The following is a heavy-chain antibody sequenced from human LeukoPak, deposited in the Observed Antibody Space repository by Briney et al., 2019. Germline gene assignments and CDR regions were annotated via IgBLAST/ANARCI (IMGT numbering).Heavy chain of an antibody. D-gene: IGHD4-11*01. CDR3: ARDQPDYSSYYMDA. J-gene: IGHJ6*03. V-gene: IGHV4-59*12. CDR1: GGSISSYY. Sequence: SETLSLTCTVSGGSISSYYWSWIRQPPGKGLEWIGYIYYSGSTYYNPSLKSRVTISVDTSKNQFSLKLSSVTAADTAVYYCARDQPDYSSYYMDAWGKGTTVTVSS. CDR2: IYYSGST.